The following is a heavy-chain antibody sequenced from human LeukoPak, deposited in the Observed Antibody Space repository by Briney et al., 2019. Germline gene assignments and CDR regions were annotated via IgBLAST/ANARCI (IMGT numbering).Heavy chain of an antibody. V-gene: IGHV3-23*01. CDR2: ISGSGGST. Sequence: ETLSLTCTVSGGSISSGGYYWSWVRQTPGKGLEWVSAISGSGGSTYYADSVKGRFTISRDNSKNTLFLQTNSLRAEDTAPYYCAKSVAIYFYYGLDVWGQGTTVAVSS. J-gene: IGHJ6*02. D-gene: IGHD3-3*01. CDR1: GGSISSGGYY. CDR3: AKSVAIYFYYGLDV.